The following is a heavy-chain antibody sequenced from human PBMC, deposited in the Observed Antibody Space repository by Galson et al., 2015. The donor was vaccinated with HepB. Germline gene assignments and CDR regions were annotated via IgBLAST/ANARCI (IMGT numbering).Heavy chain of an antibody. D-gene: IGHD1/OR15-1a*01. J-gene: IGHJ4*02. CDR1: GFTFSDYA. Sequence: SLRLSCAASGFTFSDYAMVWVRQAPGKGLEWLAIISYDGNIKYYADSVKGRFTISRDNSNNTLFLQMTSLRVEDTAVYFCARNAEMPGTEVFVFWGQGALVSVSS. CDR3: ARNAEMPGTEVFVF. CDR2: ISYDGNIK. V-gene: IGHV3-30-3*01.